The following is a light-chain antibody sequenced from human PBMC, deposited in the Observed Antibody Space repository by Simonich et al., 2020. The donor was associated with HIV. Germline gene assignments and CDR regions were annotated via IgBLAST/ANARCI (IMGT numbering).Light chain of an antibody. CDR1: QSVLYSSNNKNY. CDR3: QQYYDTPYT. V-gene: IGKV4-1*01. J-gene: IGKJ2*01. CDR2: WAS. Sequence: DIVMTQSPDSLSVSLGERATINCKSSQSVLYSSNNKNYLAWYQQKPGQPPKLLMYWASTRESGVPDRFSGSGSGPDFTLTISSLQAEDVAVYYCQQYYDTPYTFGQGTKLEIK.